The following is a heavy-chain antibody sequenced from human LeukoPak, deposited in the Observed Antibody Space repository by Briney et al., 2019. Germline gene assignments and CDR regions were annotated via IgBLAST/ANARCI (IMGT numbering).Heavy chain of an antibody. CDR1: GFTVSSNY. Sequence: AGGSLRLSCAASGFTVSSNYMSWVRQAPGKGLEWVSVIYSGGSTYYADSVKGRFTISRDNSKNTLYLQMNSLRAGDTAVYYCASFDFDGMDVWGQGTTVTVSS. CDR2: IYSGGST. J-gene: IGHJ6*02. CDR3: ASFDFDGMDV. V-gene: IGHV3-53*01. D-gene: IGHD3/OR15-3a*01.